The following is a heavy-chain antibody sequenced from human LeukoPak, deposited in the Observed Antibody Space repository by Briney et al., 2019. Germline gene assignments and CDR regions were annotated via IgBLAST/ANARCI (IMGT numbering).Heavy chain of an antibody. J-gene: IGHJ4*02. CDR3: ARDRGGYSSSWYDY. CDR2: IYYSGST. D-gene: IGHD6-13*01. V-gene: IGHV4-59*01. Sequence: ASETLSLTCTVSGGSISSYYWNWIRQPPGKGLEWIGYIYYSGSTNYNPSLKSRVTISVDTSKNQFSLKLSSVTAADTAVYYCARDRGGYSSSWYDYWGQGTLVTVSS. CDR1: GGSISSYY.